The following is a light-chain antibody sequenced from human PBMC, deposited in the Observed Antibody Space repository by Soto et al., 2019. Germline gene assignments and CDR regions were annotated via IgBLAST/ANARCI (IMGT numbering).Light chain of an antibody. CDR3: GTWDSSLTIGVI. CDR1: SSNVGKNF. J-gene: IGLJ2*01. Sequence: SVLTQPPSVSAAPGQKVSISCSGSSSNVGKNFVSWYQHVPGKAPKLLIYDNQKRPSGIPDRFSASKSGTLATLDITGLQTGGEADYYCGTWDSSLTIGVIFGGGTQLTVL. V-gene: IGLV1-51*01. CDR2: DNQ.